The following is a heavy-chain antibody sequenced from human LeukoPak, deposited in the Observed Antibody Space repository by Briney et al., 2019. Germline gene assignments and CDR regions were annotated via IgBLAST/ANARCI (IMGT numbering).Heavy chain of an antibody. D-gene: IGHD2-15*01. J-gene: IGHJ6*02. Sequence: GGSLRLSCAASGFTFSSYAMSWVRQAPGKGLEWVSGISWNSGSIGYADSVKGRFTISRDNAKNSLYLQMNSLRAEDTALYYCAKVASVGYCSGGSCYPLYYGMDVWGQGTTVTVSS. V-gene: IGHV3-9*01. CDR2: ISWNSGSI. CDR3: AKVASVGYCSGGSCYPLYYGMDV. CDR1: GFTFSSYA.